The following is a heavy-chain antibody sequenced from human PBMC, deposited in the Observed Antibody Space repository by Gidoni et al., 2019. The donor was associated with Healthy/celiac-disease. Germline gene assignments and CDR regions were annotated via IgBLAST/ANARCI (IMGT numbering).Heavy chain of an antibody. Sequence: QVQLQESGPGLVKPSETLSLTCPVSGGSISSYYWSWIRQPPGKGLEWIGYIYCSGSTNYNPSLKSRVTISVDTSKNQFSLNLSSVTAADTAVYYCARGYCSSTSCYVGSGWYFDLWGRGTLVTVSS. J-gene: IGHJ2*01. CDR2: IYCSGST. CDR3: ARGYCSSTSCYVGSGWYFDL. D-gene: IGHD2-2*01. V-gene: IGHV4-59*01. CDR1: GGSISSYY.